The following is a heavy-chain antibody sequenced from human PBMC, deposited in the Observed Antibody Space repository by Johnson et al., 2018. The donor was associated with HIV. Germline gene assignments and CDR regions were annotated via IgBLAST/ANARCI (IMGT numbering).Heavy chain of an antibody. J-gene: IGHJ3*02. CDR2: ISSTGGST. V-gene: IGHV3-64*01. CDR3: ARGGGIAMHDALEI. CDR1: GFTFSSYA. Sequence: VQLVESGGGLVQPGGSLRLSCAASGFTFSSYAMHWVRQAPGKGLDYVSAISSTGGSTYYANPVKGRFTISRDSSKNTLYLQMGSLRAEDMAVYCCARGGGIAMHDALEIWGQGTMVTVSS. D-gene: IGHD2-21*01.